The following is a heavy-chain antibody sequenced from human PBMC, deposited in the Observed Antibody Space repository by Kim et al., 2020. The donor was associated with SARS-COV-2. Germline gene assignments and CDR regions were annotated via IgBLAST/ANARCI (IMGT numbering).Heavy chain of an antibody. J-gene: IGHJ6*02. D-gene: IGHD2-21*02. Sequence: GRFTISRDNAKNSLYLQMNSLRAEDTAVYYCARMDSDIVVVTDYYYGMDVWGQGTTVTVSS. CDR3: ARMDSDIVVVTDYYYGMDV. V-gene: IGHV3-11*06.